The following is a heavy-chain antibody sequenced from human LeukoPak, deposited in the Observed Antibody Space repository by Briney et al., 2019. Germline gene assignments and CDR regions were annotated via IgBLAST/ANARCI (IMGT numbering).Heavy chain of an antibody. D-gene: IGHD1-7*01. CDR2: FDPEDGET. Sequence: SXXXSGXXLTELSMHWVRQAPGKGLXXXGGFDPEDGETIYAQKFQGRVTMTEDTSTDTAYMELSSLRSEDTAVYYCATEPLVTGTGMLDYWGQGTLVTVSS. CDR3: ATEPLVTGTGMLDY. J-gene: IGHJ4*02. CDR1: GXXLTELS. V-gene: IGHV1-24*01.